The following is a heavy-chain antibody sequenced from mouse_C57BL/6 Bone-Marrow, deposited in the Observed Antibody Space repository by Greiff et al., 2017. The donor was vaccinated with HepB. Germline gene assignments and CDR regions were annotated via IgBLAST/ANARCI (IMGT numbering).Heavy chain of an antibody. CDR1: GFTFSDYG. CDR3: ARSCSGYVGFAY. D-gene: IGHD3-2*02. V-gene: IGHV5-17*01. CDR2: ISSGSSTI. J-gene: IGHJ3*01. Sequence: EVQRVESGGGLVKPGGSLKLSCAASGFTFSDYGMHWVRQAPEKGLEWVAYISSGSSTIYYADTVKGRFTISRDNAKNTLFLQMTSLRSEDTAMYYCARSCSGYVGFAYWGQGTLVTVSA.